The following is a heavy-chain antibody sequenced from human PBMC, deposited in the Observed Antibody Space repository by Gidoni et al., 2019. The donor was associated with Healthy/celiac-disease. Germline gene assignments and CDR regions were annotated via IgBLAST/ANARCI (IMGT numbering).Heavy chain of an antibody. CDR3: AADRYGSSGYLAFDY. D-gene: IGHD3-22*01. J-gene: IGHJ4*02. V-gene: IGHV1-58*01. Sequence: QMQLVQSGPEVKKPGTSVKVSCKAYGFTFTSSAVQWVRHARGQRLEWIGWIVVGSGNTNYAQKFQERVTITRDMSTSTAYMELSSLRSEDTAVYYCAADRYGSSGYLAFDYWGQGTLVTVSS. CDR2: IVVGSGNT. CDR1: GFTFTSSA.